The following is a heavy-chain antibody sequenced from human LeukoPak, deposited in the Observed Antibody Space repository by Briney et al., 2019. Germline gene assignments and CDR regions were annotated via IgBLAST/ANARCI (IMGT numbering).Heavy chain of an antibody. Sequence: GGSLRLSCAASGFTFSSYAMSWVRQAPGKGLEWVSAISGSGGSTYYADSVKGRFTISRDNSKNTLYLQMNSLRAEDTAVYYCATRGSLFLEWNYWGQGTLVTVSS. CDR2: ISGSGGST. CDR3: ATRGSLFLEWNY. D-gene: IGHD3-3*01. V-gene: IGHV3-23*01. CDR1: GFTFSSYA. J-gene: IGHJ4*02.